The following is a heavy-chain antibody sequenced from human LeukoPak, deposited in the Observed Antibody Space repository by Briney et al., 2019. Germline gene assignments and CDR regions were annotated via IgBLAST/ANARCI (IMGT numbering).Heavy chain of an antibody. Sequence: GASVKVSCKASGYTFTSYYMHWVRQAPGQGLEWMGWINPNSGGTNYAQKFQGRVTMTRDTSISTAYMELSRLRSDDTAVYYCARDGPRPRFGELYYYFDYWGQEPWSPSPQ. CDR1: GYTFTSYY. CDR3: ARDGPRPRFGELYYYFDY. D-gene: IGHD3-10*01. J-gene: IGHJ4*01. CDR2: INPNSGGT. V-gene: IGHV1-2*02.